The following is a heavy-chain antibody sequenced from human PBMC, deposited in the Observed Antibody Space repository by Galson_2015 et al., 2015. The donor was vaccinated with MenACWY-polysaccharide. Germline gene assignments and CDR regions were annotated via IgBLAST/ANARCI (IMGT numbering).Heavy chain of an antibody. CDR2: INADGSAT. J-gene: IGHJ5*02. CDR1: GFSFSIYW. Sequence: SLRLSCAASGFSFSIYWMHWVRHAPGKGPVWVSRINADGSATDYADSVRGRFTISRDNAKNTLYLEMNSLRAEDTAVYYCTKAGAKFCRGSSCSFNWFDPWGQGTLVTVSS. CDR3: TKAGAKFCRGSSCSFNWFDP. V-gene: IGHV3-74*01. D-gene: IGHD2-15*01.